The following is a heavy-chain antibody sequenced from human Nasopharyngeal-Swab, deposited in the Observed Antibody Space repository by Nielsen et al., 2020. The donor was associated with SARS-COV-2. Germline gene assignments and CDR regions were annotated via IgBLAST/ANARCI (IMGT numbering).Heavy chain of an antibody. CDR3: AGSGDFTPLNAFDI. Sequence: EGSLRLSCAASGFTFSSYEMNWVRQAPGKGLEWVSYISSSGSTIYYADSVKGRFTISRDNAKNSLYLQMNSLRAEDTAAYYCAGSGDFTPLNAFDIWGQGTMVTVSS. CDR1: GFTFSSYE. V-gene: IGHV3-48*03. D-gene: IGHD4-17*01. CDR2: ISSSGSTI. J-gene: IGHJ3*02.